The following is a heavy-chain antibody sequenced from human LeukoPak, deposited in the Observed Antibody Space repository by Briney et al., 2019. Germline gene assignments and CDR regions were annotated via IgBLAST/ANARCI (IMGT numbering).Heavy chain of an antibody. CDR3: ARELPSSGYSSSFDY. V-gene: IGHV1-18*01. CDR2: ISAYNGNT. D-gene: IGHD3-22*01. CDR1: GYAFINYA. J-gene: IGHJ4*02. Sequence: GASVKVSCKPSGYAFINYAINWVRQAPGQGLEWMGWISAYNGNTNYAQKLQGRVTMTTDTSTSTAYMEPRSLRSDDTAVYYCARELPSSGYSSSFDYWGQGTLVTVSS.